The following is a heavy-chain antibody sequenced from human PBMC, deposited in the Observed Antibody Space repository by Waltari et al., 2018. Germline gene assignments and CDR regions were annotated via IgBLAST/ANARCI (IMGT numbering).Heavy chain of an antibody. D-gene: IGHD3-22*01. V-gene: IGHV3-23*01. J-gene: IGHJ4*02. CDR3: AKAHYDSSGYFSDFDH. CDR2: LTYSGDNT. CDR1: GFTFCNYA. Sequence: EVQLLESGGDLVQPGGSLRLSCVASGFTFCNYAMSWVRQAPGKGLEWVSTLTYSGDNTHYADSAKGRFTISRDISKRTLYLQMNSLRAEDTAVYYCAKAHYDSSGYFSDFDHWGQGTLVTVSS.